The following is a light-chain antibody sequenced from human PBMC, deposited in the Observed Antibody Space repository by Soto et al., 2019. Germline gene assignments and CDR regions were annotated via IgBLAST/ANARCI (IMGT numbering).Light chain of an antibody. Sequence: EVVLTQSPGTLSLSPGERATVSCRASQTISRNYLAWYQKKPGQAPRLLIYGASTRATGIPDRFTGSGSGTDFTLTIDRLEPEDFAVYYCQQYGGQVTWTFGQGTKVDIX. J-gene: IGKJ1*01. V-gene: IGKV3-20*01. CDR2: GAS. CDR3: QQYGGQVTWT. CDR1: QTISRNY.